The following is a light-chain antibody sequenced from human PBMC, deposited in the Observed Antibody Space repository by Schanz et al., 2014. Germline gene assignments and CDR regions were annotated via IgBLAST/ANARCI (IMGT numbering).Light chain of an antibody. CDR1: QSIRSY. V-gene: IGKV1-39*01. CDR2: GAS. CDR3: QQYNNWPDFT. Sequence: DVQMTQSPSSLSASVGDRVTITCRASQSIRSYLNWYQQKPGKAPNLLIYGASSLQSGVPSRFSGSGSGTDFTLTISSLQPEDFATYYCQQYNNWPDFTFGPGTKLEIQ. J-gene: IGKJ3*01.